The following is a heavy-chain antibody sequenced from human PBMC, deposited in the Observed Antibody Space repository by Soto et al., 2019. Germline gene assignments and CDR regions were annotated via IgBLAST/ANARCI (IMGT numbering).Heavy chain of an antibody. CDR1: GFTFADYA. J-gene: IGHJ4*02. D-gene: IGHD3-16*02. CDR3: AKDKWEVSYYFDY. V-gene: IGHV3-9*01. CDR2: ISWNTGSI. Sequence: EVQLVESGGGLVQPGRSLRLSCAAAGFTFADYAMHWVRQAPGKGLEWVSGISWNTGSIGYADSVKGRVTISGDNAKNSLYLQMNSVRAEDTALYYCAKDKWEVSYYFDYWGQGTLVTVSS.